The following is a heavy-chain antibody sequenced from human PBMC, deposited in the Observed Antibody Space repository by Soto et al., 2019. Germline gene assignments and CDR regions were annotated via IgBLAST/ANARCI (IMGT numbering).Heavy chain of an antibody. CDR1: GFTFSDYH. J-gene: IGHJ6*03. CDR2: ISRSGSIM. D-gene: IGHD4-17*01. V-gene: IGHV3-11*01. Sequence: QVQLVESGGGLVKPGGSLRLSCAASGFTFSDYHMSWIRQAPGKGLEWVSDISRSGSIMYYADSVKGRFTISRDNAKNSLYLQMNSLRAEDTAVYYCARTPDGGYFYYYYMDVWGKGTTVTVSS. CDR3: ARTPDGGYFYYYYMDV.